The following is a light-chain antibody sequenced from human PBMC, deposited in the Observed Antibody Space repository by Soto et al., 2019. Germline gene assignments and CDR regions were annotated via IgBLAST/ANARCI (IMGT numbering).Light chain of an antibody. CDR2: AAS. J-gene: IGKJ5*01. Sequence: EIVLTQSPGTLSLSPVDRATLSFWASESIGDYLAWYQQRPGQAPRLLIYAASRRAAGTPHRFSGSGSGTDFTLSTSSLEPEDFAVYYCQQYNNWITFGQGTRLEIK. V-gene: IGKV3-11*01. CDR1: ESIGDY. CDR3: QQYNNWIT.